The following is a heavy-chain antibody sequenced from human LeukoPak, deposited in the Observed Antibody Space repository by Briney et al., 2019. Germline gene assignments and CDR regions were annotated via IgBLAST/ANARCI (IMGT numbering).Heavy chain of an antibody. CDR3: ARDRGNYFDY. Sequence: SETLSLTCTVSGGXISSYYCSWIRQPLGKGLEWIGYISYSGTTNYNPSLKSRVTISVAPSKNQFSLKLRSVTAPDTAVYYCARDRGNYFDYWGQGTLVTVSS. J-gene: IGHJ4*02. D-gene: IGHD6-13*01. CDR1: GGXISSYY. CDR2: ISYSGTT. V-gene: IGHV4-59*01.